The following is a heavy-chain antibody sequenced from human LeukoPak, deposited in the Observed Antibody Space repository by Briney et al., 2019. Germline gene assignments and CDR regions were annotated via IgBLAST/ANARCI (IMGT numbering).Heavy chain of an antibody. D-gene: IGHD6-13*01. V-gene: IGHV1-2*02. CDR2: VNPNSGGT. J-gene: IGHJ6*02. CDR3: ARGVGAAAGTGRQYYYGMDV. CDR1: GYTFTGYY. Sequence: ASVKVSCKASGYTFTGYYMHWVRQAPGQGLEWMGWVNPNSGGTNYAQKFQGRVTMTRDTSISPAYLELSRLRSDNTAVNDWARGVGAAAGTGRQYYYGMDVWGQGTTVTVSS.